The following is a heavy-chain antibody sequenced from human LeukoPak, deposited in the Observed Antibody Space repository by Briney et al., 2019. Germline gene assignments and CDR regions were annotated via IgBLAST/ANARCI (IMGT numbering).Heavy chain of an antibody. V-gene: IGHV1-46*01. CDR3: ARDRRVVIPAATYYYGMDV. J-gene: IGHJ6*02. D-gene: IGHD2-2*01. Sequence: GASVKVSCKASGYTFTSYYMHWVRQAPGQGLEWMEIINPSGGSTSYAQKFQGRVTMTRDTSTSTVYMELSSLRSEDTAVYYCARDRRVVIPAATYYYGMDVWGQGTTVTVSS. CDR2: INPSGGST. CDR1: GYTFTSYY.